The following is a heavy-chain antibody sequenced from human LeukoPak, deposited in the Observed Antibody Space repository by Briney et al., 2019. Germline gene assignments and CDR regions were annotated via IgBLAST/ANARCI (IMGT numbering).Heavy chain of an antibody. V-gene: IGHV3-48*03. CDR3: AREGGYSSSWYNY. CDR1: GFTFSSYE. CDR2: ISSSGSTI. Sequence: GGSLRLSCAASGFTFSSYEMNWVRQAPGKGLEWVSYISSSGSTIYYADSGKGRFTISRDNAKNSLYLQMNSLRAEDTAVYYCAREGGYSSSWYNYWGQGTLVTVSS. J-gene: IGHJ4*02. D-gene: IGHD6-13*01.